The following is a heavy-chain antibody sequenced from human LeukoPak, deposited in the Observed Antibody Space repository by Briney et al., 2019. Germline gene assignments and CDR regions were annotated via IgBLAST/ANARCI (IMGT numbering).Heavy chain of an antibody. J-gene: IGHJ1*01. Sequence: SETLSLTCVVSGGSVNSGGYSWSWIRQPPGTGLEWIGYIYDTGSTLYNPSLESRLTISIDTSKNQFSLRLSSVTAADTAVYFCARYSLSREDFQDWGQGTLVTVSS. V-gene: IGHV4-30-4*07. D-gene: IGHD6-13*01. CDR2: IYDTGST. CDR3: ARYSLSREDFQD. CDR1: GGSVNSGGYS.